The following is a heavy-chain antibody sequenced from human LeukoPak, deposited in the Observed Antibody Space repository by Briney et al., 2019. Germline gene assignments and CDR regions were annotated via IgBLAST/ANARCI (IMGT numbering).Heavy chain of an antibody. CDR3: ARDRSDYSNYEGFDP. D-gene: IGHD4-11*01. V-gene: IGHV4-39*07. CDR1: GGSISSSSYY. J-gene: IGHJ5*02. Sequence: PSETLSLTCTVSGGSISSSSYYWGWIRQPPGKGLEWIGSIYYSGSTYYNSSLKSRVTISVDTSKNQFSLKLSSVTAADTAVYYCARDRSDYSNYEGFDPWGQGTLVTVSS. CDR2: IYYSGST.